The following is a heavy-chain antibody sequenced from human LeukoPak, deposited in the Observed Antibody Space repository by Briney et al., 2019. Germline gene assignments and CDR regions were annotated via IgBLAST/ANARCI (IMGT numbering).Heavy chain of an antibody. Sequence: PGGSLRLSCAASGFAFSSQDMGWVRQAPGKGLEWVSAISDSGDRTYYVDSVKGRFTISRDNSKNTLYLQMNSLRADDTAVYYCAKDARRSSGWYFFDHWGQGTPVTVSS. CDR2: ISDSGDRT. D-gene: IGHD6-19*01. CDR3: AKDARRSSGWYFFDH. J-gene: IGHJ4*02. CDR1: GFAFSSQD. V-gene: IGHV3-23*01.